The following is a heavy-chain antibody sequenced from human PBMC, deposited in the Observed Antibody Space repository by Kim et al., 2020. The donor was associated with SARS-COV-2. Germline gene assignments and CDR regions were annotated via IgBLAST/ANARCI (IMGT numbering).Heavy chain of an antibody. CDR2: SSGGGDMT. V-gene: IGHV3-23*01. CDR1: GFTFSTYA. D-gene: IGHD1-26*01. CDR3: ARRVSGANPFDY. J-gene: IGHJ4*02. Sequence: GGSLRLSCTASGFTFSTYAMSWVQAPGKGLEWVSSSSGGGDMTFYADSVKGRFTISRDNSRNTLYLQMNSLGAEDTAVYYCARRVSGANPFDYWGQGPLITVSS.